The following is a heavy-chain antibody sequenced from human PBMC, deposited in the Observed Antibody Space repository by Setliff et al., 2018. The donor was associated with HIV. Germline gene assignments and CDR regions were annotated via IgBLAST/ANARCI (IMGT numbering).Heavy chain of an antibody. Sequence: SGPSGEPTQTLTLTCTFSGFSLSTSGMCVSWIRQPPGKALEWLARIDWDDDKFYSTSLKTRLTISKDTSKNQVVLTMTNMDPVDTATYYCARIRGSGFDAFDIWGQGTTVTV. CDR3: ARIRGSGFDAFDI. CDR1: GFSLSTSGMC. J-gene: IGHJ3*02. V-gene: IGHV2-70*17. CDR2: IDWDDDK. D-gene: IGHD5-12*01.